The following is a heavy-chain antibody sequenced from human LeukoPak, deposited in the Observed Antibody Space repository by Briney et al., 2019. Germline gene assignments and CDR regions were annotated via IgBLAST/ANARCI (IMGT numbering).Heavy chain of an antibody. D-gene: IGHD5-24*01. CDR1: GFTVSGHY. V-gene: IGHV4-59*02. CDR3: AREIRAGYNRDGYYFDY. J-gene: IGHJ4*02. Sequence: ASLRLSCAASGFTVSGHYMSWIRQPPGRGLEWIGYIYYSGSTNYNPSLKSRVTISVDTSKKQISLKLTSVTAADTAVYYCAREIRAGYNRDGYYFDYRGQGTLVTVSS. CDR2: IYYSGST.